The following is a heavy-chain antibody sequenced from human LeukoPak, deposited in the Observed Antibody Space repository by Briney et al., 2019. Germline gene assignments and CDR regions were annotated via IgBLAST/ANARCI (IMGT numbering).Heavy chain of an antibody. V-gene: IGHV3-48*03. CDR2: ISSSGSTI. Sequence: PGGALGLPCAASGCTFSSYEMNWVRQDPGKGLEGVSYISSSGSTIYYADSVKGRFTISRDNAKNSLYLQMNSLRAEDRAVYYCARDPDYSGNYYFDYWGQGTLVTVSS. D-gene: IGHD1-26*01. J-gene: IGHJ4*02. CDR3: ARDPDYSGNYYFDY. CDR1: GCTFSSYE.